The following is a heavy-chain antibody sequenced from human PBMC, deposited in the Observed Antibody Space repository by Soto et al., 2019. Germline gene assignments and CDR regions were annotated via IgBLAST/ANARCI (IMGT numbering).Heavy chain of an antibody. CDR1: GFTFSSYS. V-gene: IGHV3-30-3*01. J-gene: IGHJ3*02. CDR2: ISYDGSNK. CDR3: ARDYRIRTGYSGYDVPGGAFDI. D-gene: IGHD5-12*01. Sequence: PGGSLRLSCAASGFTFSSYSMHWVRQAPGKGLEWVAVISYDGSNKYYADSVKGRFTISRDNSKNTLYLQMSSLRSEDTAVYYCARDYRIRTGYSGYDVPGGAFDIWGQGTMVTVSS.